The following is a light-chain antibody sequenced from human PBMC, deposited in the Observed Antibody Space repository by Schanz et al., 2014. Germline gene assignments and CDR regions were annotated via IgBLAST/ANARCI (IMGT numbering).Light chain of an antibody. Sequence: ENVVTQSPGTLSLSPGERATLSCRASQSVRSSYLAWYQQKPGQAPRLLIYGASSRATGIPDRFSGSGSGTDFTLTISRLEPEDLAVYYCHQYGSSPYTFGQGTKLEIK. CDR3: HQYGSSPYT. V-gene: IGKV3-20*01. CDR2: GAS. CDR1: QSVRSSY. J-gene: IGKJ2*01.